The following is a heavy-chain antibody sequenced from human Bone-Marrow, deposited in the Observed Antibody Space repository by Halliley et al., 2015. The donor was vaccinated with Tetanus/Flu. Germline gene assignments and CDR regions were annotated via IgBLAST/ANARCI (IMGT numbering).Heavy chain of an antibody. Sequence: TLSLTCTFSGDSTSGHYWNWIRQPPGKGLEWIGYVYYTGSTTYNPSLESRVTMSVDASRNQFSLKLKSVTAADTAVYYCARGYSATIFGVVLDYWGQGTLVTVSS. V-gene: IGHV4-59*11. D-gene: IGHD3-3*01. CDR2: VYYTGST. CDR1: GDSTSGHY. CDR3: ARGYSATIFGVVLDY. J-gene: IGHJ4*02.